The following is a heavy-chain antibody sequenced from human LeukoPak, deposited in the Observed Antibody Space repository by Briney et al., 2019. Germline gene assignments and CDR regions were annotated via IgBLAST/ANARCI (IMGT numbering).Heavy chain of an antibody. CDR3: ASQWSGYSYGSDWFDP. CDR2: IYISGSS. V-gene: IGHV4-61*02. CDR1: GGSISSGSDY. D-gene: IGHD5-18*01. Sequence: SQTLSLTCTVSGGSISSGSDYWSWIRQPAGKGLEWIGRIYISGSSNYNPSLKSRVTISLDTSKNQFSLKLSSVTAADTAVYYCASQWSGYSYGSDWFDPWGQGTLVTVSS. J-gene: IGHJ5*02.